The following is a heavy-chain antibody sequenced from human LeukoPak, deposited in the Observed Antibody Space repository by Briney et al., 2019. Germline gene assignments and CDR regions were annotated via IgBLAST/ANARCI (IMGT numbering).Heavy chain of an antibody. J-gene: IGHJ4*02. V-gene: IGHV3-23*01. Sequence: GGSLRLSCAASGFTFSSYAMSWVRQAPGKGLEWVSVISGSGGSTYYADSVKGRFTISRDNSKNTLYLQMNSLRAEDTAVYYCAKAPAPLCSGGSCYLDYWGQGTLVTVSS. CDR2: ISGSGGST. CDR3: AKAPAPLCSGGSCYLDY. D-gene: IGHD2-15*01. CDR1: GFTFSSYA.